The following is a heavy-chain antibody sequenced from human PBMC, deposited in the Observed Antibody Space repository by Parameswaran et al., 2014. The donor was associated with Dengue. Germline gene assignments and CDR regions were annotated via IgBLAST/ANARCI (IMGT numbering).Heavy chain of an antibody. Sequence: RWIRQPPGKGLEWIGRIYTSGSTNYNPSLKSRVTISVDTSKNQFSLKLSSVTAADTAVYYCARVPRGYSYGQSFDYWGQGTLVTVSS. J-gene: IGHJ4*02. CDR2: IYTSGST. D-gene: IGHD5-18*01. CDR3: ARVPRGYSYGQSFDY. V-gene: IGHV4-61*02.